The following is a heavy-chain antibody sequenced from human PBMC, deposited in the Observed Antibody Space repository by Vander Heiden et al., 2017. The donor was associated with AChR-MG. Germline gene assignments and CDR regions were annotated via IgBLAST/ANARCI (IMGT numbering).Heavy chain of an antibody. Sequence: EVQLLESGGGLVQPGGSLRLSCAASEFTFSNYAMTWVRQAPGKGLEWVSAISGSGSSAYYADSVKGRLTISRDNSKNTLYLQMNSLRAEDTAVYYCAKTSIAVAGTPYYMDVWGIGTTVTVS. V-gene: IGHV3-23*01. J-gene: IGHJ6*03. CDR2: ISGSGSSA. CDR1: EFTFSNYA. D-gene: IGHD6-19*01. CDR3: AKTSIAVAGTPYYMDV.